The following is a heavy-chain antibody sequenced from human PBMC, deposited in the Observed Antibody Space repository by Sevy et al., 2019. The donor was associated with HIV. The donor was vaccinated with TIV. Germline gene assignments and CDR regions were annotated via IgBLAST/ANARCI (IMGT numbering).Heavy chain of an antibody. CDR2: FDPEDGET. CDR1: GYTLTKLS. V-gene: IGHV1-24*01. Sequence: ASVKVSCKVSGYTLTKLSMHWVRQAPGKGLEWIGGFDPEDGETIHAQKFQDRITMTEDTSTDTAYMELNSLRSEDTAVYYCASGREYYYGNSGYFDYWGQGTLVTVSS. J-gene: IGHJ4*02. CDR3: ASGREYYYGNSGYFDY. D-gene: IGHD3-22*01.